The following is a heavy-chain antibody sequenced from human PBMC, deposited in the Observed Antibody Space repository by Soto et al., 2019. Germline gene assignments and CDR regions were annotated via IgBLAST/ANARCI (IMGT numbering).Heavy chain of an antibody. CDR2: INHSGST. CDR1: GGSFSGYS. Sequence: QVQLQQRGAGLLKPSETLSLTCAVYGGSFSGYSWTWIRQPPGTGLEWIGEINHSGSTNYNPSLKSRVTISVDTSKNQFSLKLTSVTAADTAVYYCARDNITGRFDYWGQGTLVTVSS. J-gene: IGHJ4*02. D-gene: IGHD2-8*02. CDR3: ARDNITGRFDY. V-gene: IGHV4-34*01.